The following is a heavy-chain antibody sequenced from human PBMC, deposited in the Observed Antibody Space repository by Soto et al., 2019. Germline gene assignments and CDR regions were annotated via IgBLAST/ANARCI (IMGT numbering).Heavy chain of an antibody. CDR2: IYDSETT. D-gene: IGHD2-15*01. J-gene: IGHJ6*02. CDR3: ARERRYCIGGTCSDGQDV. CDR1: RDSVNVGGYS. Sequence: SETLSLTCVVSRDSVNVGGYSCSWIRQPPGKALEWIGYIYDSETTYYNPSLKSRVSISVEKSKNQFSLRLSSVTAADTAVYYCARERRYCIGGTCSDGQDVWGQGTTVTFFS. V-gene: IGHV4-30-2*01.